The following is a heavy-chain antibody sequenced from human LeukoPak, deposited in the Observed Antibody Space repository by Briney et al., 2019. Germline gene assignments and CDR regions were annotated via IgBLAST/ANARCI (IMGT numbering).Heavy chain of an antibody. Sequence: GASVKVSCKVSGYTLTELSMHWVRQAPGQGLEWMGGIIPIFGTANYAQKFQGRVTITADESTSTAYMELSSLRSEDTAVYYCAREDDSSGYYVGYWGQGTLVTVSS. J-gene: IGHJ4*02. D-gene: IGHD3-22*01. V-gene: IGHV1-69*13. CDR1: GYTLTELS. CDR2: IIPIFGTA. CDR3: AREDDSSGYYVGY.